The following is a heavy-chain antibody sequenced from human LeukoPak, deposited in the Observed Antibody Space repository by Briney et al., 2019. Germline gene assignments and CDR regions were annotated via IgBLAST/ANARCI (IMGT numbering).Heavy chain of an antibody. CDR3: ARGGGYCSSTSCYVWFDP. J-gene: IGHJ5*02. Sequence: KSSETLSLTCAVYGGSFSGYYWSWIRQPPGKGLEWIGEINHSGSTNYNPSLKSRVTISVDTSKNQFSLKLSSVTAADTAVYYCARGGGYCSSTSCYVWFDPWGQGTLVTVSS. D-gene: IGHD2-2*01. V-gene: IGHV4-34*01. CDR2: INHSGST. CDR1: GGSFSGYY.